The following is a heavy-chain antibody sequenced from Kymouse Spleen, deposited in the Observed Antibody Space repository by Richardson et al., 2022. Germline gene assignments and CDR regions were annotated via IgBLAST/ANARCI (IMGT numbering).Heavy chain of an antibody. CDR2: IRSKANSYAT. D-gene: IGHD1-1*01,IGHD1-20*01,IGHD1-7*01. Sequence: EVQLVESGGGLVQPGGSLKLSCAASGFTFSGSAMHWVRQASGKGLEWVGRIRSKANSYATAYAASVKGRFTISRDDSKNTAYLQMNSLKTEDTAVYYCTTWNYYYYGMDVWGQGTTVTVSS. J-gene: IGHJ6*02. V-gene: IGHV3-73*02. CDR1: GFTFSGSA. CDR3: TTWNYYYYGMDV.